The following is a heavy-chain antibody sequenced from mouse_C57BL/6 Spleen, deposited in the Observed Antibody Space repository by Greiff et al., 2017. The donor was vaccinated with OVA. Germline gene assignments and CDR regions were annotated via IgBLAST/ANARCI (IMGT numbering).Heavy chain of an antibody. J-gene: IGHJ3*01. CDR1: GYTFTEYT. V-gene: IGHV1-62-2*01. CDR2: FYPGSGSI. Sequence: VQLQQSGAELVKPGASVKLSCKASGYTFTEYTIHWVKQRSGQGLEWIGWFYPGSGSIKYNEKFKDKATLTADKSSSTVYMELSRLTSEDSAVYFCARHADQILYYYGSSPSWFAYWGQGTLVTVSA. CDR3: ARHADQILYYYGSSPSWFAY. D-gene: IGHD1-1*01.